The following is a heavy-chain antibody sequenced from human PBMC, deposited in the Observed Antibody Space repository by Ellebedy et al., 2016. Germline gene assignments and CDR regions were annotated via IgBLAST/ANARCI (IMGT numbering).Heavy chain of an antibody. CDR1: GLIVSANH. J-gene: IGHJ4*02. Sequence: GGSLRLSXAASGLIVSANHMTWVRQAPGKGLEWVSVLYPGGGTYYTNSVKGRFTISRDNSKNTLYLQMDSLGADDTAVYYCARVGTYGVSYFFDLWGQGTLVTVSS. CDR3: ARVGTYGVSYFFDL. CDR2: LYPGGGT. D-gene: IGHD3-10*01. V-gene: IGHV3-53*01.